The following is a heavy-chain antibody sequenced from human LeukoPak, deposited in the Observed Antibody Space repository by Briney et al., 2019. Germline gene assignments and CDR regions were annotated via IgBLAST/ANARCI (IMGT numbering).Heavy chain of an antibody. D-gene: IGHD4-23*01. CDR1: GFTFSSYW. CDR3: ARGRPHGNDY. V-gene: IGHV3-74*01. CDR2: IASGGSST. J-gene: IGHJ4*02. Sequence: GGSLRLSCAASGFTFSSYWMNWVRQAPGKGLVWVSRIASGGSSTTYADSVKGRFSISRDNAKNTLYLQMNSLRVEDTAVYYCARGRPHGNDYWGQGTLVTVSS.